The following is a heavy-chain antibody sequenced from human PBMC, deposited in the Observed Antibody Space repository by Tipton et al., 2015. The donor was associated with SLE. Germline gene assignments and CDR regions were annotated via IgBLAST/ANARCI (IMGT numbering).Heavy chain of an antibody. CDR3: AKEGGYSPRHAFDI. Sequence: SLRLSCAASGFTFSSYGMSWIRQAPGKGLEWVAVISYDGSNKYYADSVKGRFTISRDNSKNTLYLQMNSLRAEDTAVYYCAKEGGYSPRHAFDIWGQGTMVTVSS. CDR1: GFTFSSYG. CDR2: ISYDGSNK. D-gene: IGHD5-18*01. J-gene: IGHJ3*02. V-gene: IGHV3-30*18.